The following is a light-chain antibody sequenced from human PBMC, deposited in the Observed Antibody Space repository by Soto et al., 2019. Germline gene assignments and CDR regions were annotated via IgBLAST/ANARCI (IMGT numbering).Light chain of an antibody. V-gene: IGKV3-11*01. CDR3: QQRSNWLT. Sequence: EIVLTQSPATLSLSPGERATLSCRASQSVSSYLAWYQQKPGQAPRLLIYDASNRATGIPARFSGSGSGTDFTLTMSSLEPEDFAVYYCQQRSNWLTFGGGTKGEIK. J-gene: IGKJ4*01. CDR2: DAS. CDR1: QSVSSY.